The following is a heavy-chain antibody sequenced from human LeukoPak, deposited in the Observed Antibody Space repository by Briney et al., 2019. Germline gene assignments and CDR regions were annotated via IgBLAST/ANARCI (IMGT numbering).Heavy chain of an antibody. J-gene: IGHJ6*02. CDR1: GGSFSGYY. CDR3: ARGAQWLRSKRSYYNYGMDV. D-gene: IGHD5-12*01. V-gene: IGHV4-34*01. CDR2: INHSGST. Sequence: SETQSLTCAVYGGSFSGYYWSWIRQPPGKGLEWIGEINHSGSTNYNSSPKSRVTISVDTSKNQFSLKLSSVTAADTAVYYCARGAQWLRSKRSYYNYGMDVWGQGTTVTVSS.